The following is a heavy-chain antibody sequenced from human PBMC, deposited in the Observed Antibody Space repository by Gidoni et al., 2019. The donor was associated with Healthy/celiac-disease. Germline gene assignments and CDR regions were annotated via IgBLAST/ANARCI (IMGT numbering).Heavy chain of an antibody. CDR3: ARGRGSVVVVAATKRYFDY. D-gene: IGHD2-15*01. V-gene: IGHV4-34*01. CDR1: GGSLSGDY. J-gene: IGHJ4*02. CDR2: INHRGST. Sequence: QVQLQQWGAGLLKPSETLYLTCAVYGGSLSGDYWSWIRQPPGKGLEWIGEINHRGSTNDNPSLKSRVTISVDTSKNQFSLKLSSVTAADTAVYYCARGRGSVVVVAATKRYFDYWGQGTLVTVSS.